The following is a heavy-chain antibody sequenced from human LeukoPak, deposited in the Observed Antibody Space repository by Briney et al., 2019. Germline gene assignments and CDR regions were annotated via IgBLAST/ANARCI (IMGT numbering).Heavy chain of an antibody. V-gene: IGHV3-30*18. CDR2: ISPDGNKE. Sequence: GGSLRLSCAASGFTFSIFGIHWVRQAPGKGLEWVAAISPDGNKEYYTESVKGRFTVSRDNSNNKIYLQMNSLRGEDSAVYYCAKVNNYDDYWGQGTLVTVSS. CDR1: GFTFSIFG. D-gene: IGHD1/OR15-1a*01. CDR3: AKVNNYDDY. J-gene: IGHJ4*02.